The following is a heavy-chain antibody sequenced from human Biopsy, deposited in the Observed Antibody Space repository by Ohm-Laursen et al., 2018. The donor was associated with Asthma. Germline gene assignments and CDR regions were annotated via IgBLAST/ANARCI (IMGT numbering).Heavy chain of an antibody. D-gene: IGHD6-19*01. J-gene: IGHJ6*02. CDR1: GGTFSNFA. Sequence: ASVKVSCKAPGGTFSNFAISWVRQAPGQGLEWLGGIMTDFGPTNHAQKLQGRVTITADESTSTAYMEVTSLRSEDTAIYFCARCQVGYSSGWSLLLKKIYYSGMDVWGQGTAVTVSS. CDR3: ARCQVGYSSGWSLLLKKIYYSGMDV. V-gene: IGHV1-69*13. CDR2: IMTDFGPT.